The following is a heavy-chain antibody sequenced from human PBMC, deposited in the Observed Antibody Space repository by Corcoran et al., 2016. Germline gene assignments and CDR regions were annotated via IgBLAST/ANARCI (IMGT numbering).Heavy chain of an antibody. CDR3: ARRGGDFWSGYYTDYYGMDV. D-gene: IGHD3-3*01. CDR2: ISSSSSYI. J-gene: IGHJ6*02. Sequence: QLVESGGVVVQPGGSLRLSCAASGFTFDDYAMHWVRHAPGKGLEWVSSISSSSSYIYYADSVKGRFTISRDNAKNSLSLQMNSLRAEDTAVYYGARRGGDFWSGYYTDYYGMDVWGQGTTVTVSS. V-gene: IGHV3-21*01. CDR1: GFTFDDYA.